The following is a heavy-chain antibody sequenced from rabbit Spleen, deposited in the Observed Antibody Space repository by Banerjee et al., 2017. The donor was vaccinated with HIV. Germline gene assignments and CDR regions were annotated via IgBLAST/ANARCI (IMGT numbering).Heavy chain of an antibody. D-gene: IGHD7-1*01. V-gene: IGHV1S40*01. CDR1: GVSFSLSSY. J-gene: IGHJ3*01. CDR3: ARFYAGYGDFGFAAM. Sequence: QQLVESGGGLVKPGASLTLTCTASGVSFSLSSYMCWVRQAPGKGLEWIACIDSGSSGFTYFATWAKGRFTISKTSSTTVTLQMTSLTAADTATYFCARFYAGYGDFGFAAMWGQGTLVTVS. CDR2: IDSGSSGFT.